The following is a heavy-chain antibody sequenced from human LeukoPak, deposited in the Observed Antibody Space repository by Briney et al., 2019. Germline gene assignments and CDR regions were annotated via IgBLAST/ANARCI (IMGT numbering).Heavy chain of an antibody. CDR2: VSAYNGNT. Sequence: ASVKISCKASGYTFTSYGISWVRQAPGQGLEWMGWVSAYNGNTNYAQKLQGRVTMTTDTSTSTAYMELRSLRSDDTAVYYCARDGEYSGYDLGYFDYWGQGTLVTVSS. CDR3: ARDGEYSGYDLGYFDY. J-gene: IGHJ4*02. D-gene: IGHD5-12*01. CDR1: GYTFTSYG. V-gene: IGHV1-18*04.